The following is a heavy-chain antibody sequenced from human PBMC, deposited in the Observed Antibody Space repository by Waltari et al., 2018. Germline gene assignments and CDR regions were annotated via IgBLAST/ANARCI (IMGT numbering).Heavy chain of an antibody. V-gene: IGHV3-23*01. J-gene: IGHJ4*02. Sequence: EVQLLESGGGLVQPGGSLRLSCASSGFTVSSYAMRWVRQAPGKGVEVVSGISGSGGNTYYADSVKGRFTIARDNSKNTLYLQMNSLRAEDTAVYDCSWGPAQYFDSWGQGALVTVSS. CDR1: GFTVSSYA. D-gene: IGHD3-16*01. CDR3: SWGPAQYFDS. CDR2: ISGSGGNT.